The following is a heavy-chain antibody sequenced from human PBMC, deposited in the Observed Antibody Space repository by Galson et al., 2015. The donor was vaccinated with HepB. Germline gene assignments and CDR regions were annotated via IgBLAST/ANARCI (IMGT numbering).Heavy chain of an antibody. CDR1: GYTFTSYA. CDR3: ARDGAMITFGGVIVIPSYYGMDV. CDR2: INAGNGNT. Sequence: SVKVSCKASGYTFTSYAMHWVRQAPGQRLEWMGRINAGNGNTKYSQKFQGRVTITRDTSASTAYMELSSLRSEDTAVYYCARDGAMITFGGVIVIPSYYGMDVWGQGTTVTVSS. J-gene: IGHJ6*02. D-gene: IGHD3-16*02. V-gene: IGHV1-3*01.